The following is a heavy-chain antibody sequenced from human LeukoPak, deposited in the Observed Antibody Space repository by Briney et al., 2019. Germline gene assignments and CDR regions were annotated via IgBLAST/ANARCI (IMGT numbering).Heavy chain of an antibody. D-gene: IGHD3-16*02. CDR1: GFTFSSYW. CDR2: INGDGTTT. J-gene: IGHJ4*02. Sequence: GGSLRLSCAASGFTFSSYWMHWVRQAPGKGLVWVSHINGDGTTTNYADSVKGRFTISRDNAKNTVYLQMNGLRAEDTAVYYCARVVSYDYVWGSYRSRRIYYFDYWGQGTLVTVSS. V-gene: IGHV3-74*01. CDR3: ARVVSYDYVWGSYRSRRIYYFDY.